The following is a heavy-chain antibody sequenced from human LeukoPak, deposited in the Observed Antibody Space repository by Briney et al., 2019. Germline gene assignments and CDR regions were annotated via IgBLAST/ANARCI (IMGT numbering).Heavy chain of an antibody. CDR2: ISWNSGSI. D-gene: IGHD5-18*01. CDR3: AKGGYSYGYIDY. Sequence: GGSLRLSCTASGFTFDAYAMHWVRQAPGKGLEWVSGISWNSGSIGYADSVKGRFTISRDNAKNSLYLQMNSLRAEDMALYYCAKGGYSYGYIDYWGQGTLVTVSS. CDR1: GFTFDAYA. V-gene: IGHV3-9*03. J-gene: IGHJ4*02.